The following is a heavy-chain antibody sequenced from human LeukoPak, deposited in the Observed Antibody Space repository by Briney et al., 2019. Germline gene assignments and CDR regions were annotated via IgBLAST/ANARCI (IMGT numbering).Heavy chain of an antibody. V-gene: IGHV3-30*04. Sequence: GGSLRLSCAASGFTFSSYAMHWVRQAPGKGLEWVAVRSYDGNNKYYADSVKGRFTISRDNSKNTLYLQMNSLRAEDTAVYYCARGDYSSSWYVDYWGQGTLVTVSS. CDR3: ARGDYSSSWYVDY. J-gene: IGHJ4*02. CDR2: RSYDGNNK. D-gene: IGHD6-13*01. CDR1: GFTFSSYA.